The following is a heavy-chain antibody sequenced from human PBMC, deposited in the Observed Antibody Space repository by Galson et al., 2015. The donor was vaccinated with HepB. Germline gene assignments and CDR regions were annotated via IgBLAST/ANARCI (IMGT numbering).Heavy chain of an antibody. V-gene: IGHV1-46*01. CDR1: GYTFTSYH. CDR2: INPSGGST. J-gene: IGHJ4*02. CDR3: ASLFVDTAMVRGDDRWDY. D-gene: IGHD5-18*01. Sequence: SVKVSCKASGYTFTSYHMHWVRQAPGQGLEWMGIINPSGGSTSYAQKFQGRVTMTRDTSTSTVYMELSSLRSEDTAVYYCASLFVDTAMVRGDDRWDYWGQGTLVTVSS.